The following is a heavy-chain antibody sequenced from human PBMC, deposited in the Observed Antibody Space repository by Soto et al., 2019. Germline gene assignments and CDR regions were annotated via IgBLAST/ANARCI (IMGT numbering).Heavy chain of an antibody. Sequence: SVRVSCKASGGTFSSYAISWVRQAPGQGLEWMGGIIPIFGTANYAQKFQGRVTITADKSTSTAYMELSSLRSEDTAVYYCARGRDFWSGPYYYYGMDVWGQGTTVTVSS. V-gene: IGHV1-69*06. CDR1: GGTFSSYA. J-gene: IGHJ6*02. CDR2: IIPIFGTA. CDR3: ARGRDFWSGPYYYYGMDV. D-gene: IGHD3-3*01.